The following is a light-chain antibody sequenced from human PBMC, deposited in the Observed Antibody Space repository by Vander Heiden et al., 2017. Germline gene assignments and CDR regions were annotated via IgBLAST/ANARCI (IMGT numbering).Light chain of an antibody. Sequence: QSALTQPVSVSGSPGQSITISCTGTSSDVGGYKYASWYQQHPGKAPKVMIYEVSNRPSGVSNRFSGSKSGNTASLTISGLQAEDEADYYCMSYTSSSTWVFGGGTKLTVL. CDR1: SSDVGGYKY. CDR3: MSYTSSSTWV. CDR2: EVS. V-gene: IGLV2-14*01. J-gene: IGLJ3*02.